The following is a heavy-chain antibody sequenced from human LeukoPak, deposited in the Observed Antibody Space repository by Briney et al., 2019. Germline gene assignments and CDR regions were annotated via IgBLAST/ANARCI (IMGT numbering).Heavy chain of an antibody. J-gene: IGHJ4*02. CDR2: IKQDGSER. V-gene: IGHV3-7*01. CDR3: VAAAGDY. Sequence: PGGSLRLSCAASGFTFSSFWMSWVRQAPGKGLEWVANIKQDGSERYYVDSVKGRFTISRDNAKNSLYLQMNSLRAEDTAIYYCVAAAGDYWGQGTLVTASS. CDR1: GFTFSSFW. D-gene: IGHD6-13*01.